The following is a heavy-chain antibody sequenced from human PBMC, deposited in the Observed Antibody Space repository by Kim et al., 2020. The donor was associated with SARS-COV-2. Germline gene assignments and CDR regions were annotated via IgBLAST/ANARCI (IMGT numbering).Heavy chain of an antibody. CDR1: GYTFTSYY. CDR3: ARDRGMGYSSSCPDY. Sequence: ASVKVSCKASGYTFTSYYMHWVRQAPGQGLEWMGIINPSGGSTSYAQKFQGRVTMTRDTSTSTVYMELSSLRSEDTAVYYCARDRGMGYSSSCPDYWGQGTLVTVSS. CDR2: INPSGGST. D-gene: IGHD6-13*01. V-gene: IGHV1-46*01. J-gene: IGHJ4*02.